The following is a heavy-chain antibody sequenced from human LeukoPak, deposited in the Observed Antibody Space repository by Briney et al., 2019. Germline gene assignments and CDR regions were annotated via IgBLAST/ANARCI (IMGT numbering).Heavy chain of an antibody. D-gene: IGHD3-9*01. J-gene: IGHJ4*02. V-gene: IGHV4-59*01. CDR1: GGSISSYY. CDR2: IYYSGSP. Sequence: KPSETLSLTCTVHGGSISSYYWSWVRQPPGKGLEWVGYIYYSGSPNSNPSLKSRCTISVDTSKNQFSLKLSSVTAADTAVYYCARSGLRYFDWSDYWGQGTLVTVSS. CDR3: ARSGLRYFDWSDY.